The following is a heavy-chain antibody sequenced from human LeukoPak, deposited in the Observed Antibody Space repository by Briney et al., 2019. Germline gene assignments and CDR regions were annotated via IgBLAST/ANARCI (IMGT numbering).Heavy chain of an antibody. D-gene: IGHD2-15*01. CDR1: RFIFGSYA. V-gene: IGHV3-23*01. Sequence: GGYLRLSWASSRFIFGSYAMSGVRQAPGKGLEWVSVISGSGGSTSYADSVKGRFTISRDTSKNTLYLQMNGLRAEDTAAYYCAKSTAPCSRGSCYSALESWGQGTLVTVPS. CDR3: AKSTAPCSRGSCYSALES. CDR2: ISGSGGST. J-gene: IGHJ4*02.